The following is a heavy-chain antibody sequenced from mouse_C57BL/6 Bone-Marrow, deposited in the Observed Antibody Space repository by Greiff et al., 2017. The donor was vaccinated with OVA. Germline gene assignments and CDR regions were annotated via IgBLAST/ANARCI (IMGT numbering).Heavy chain of an antibody. D-gene: IGHD2-3*01. CDR2: ISSGSSTI. V-gene: IGHV5-17*01. CDR1: GFTFSDYG. CDR3: ARRGWLLLFYVDY. J-gene: IGHJ2*01. Sequence: EVNLVESGGGLVKPGGSLKLSCAASGFTFSDYGMHWVRQAPEKGLEWVAYISSGSSTIYYADTVKGRFTISGDNATNTLFLQMTSLRSEDTAMDYCARRGWLLLFYVDYWGQGTTLTVSS.